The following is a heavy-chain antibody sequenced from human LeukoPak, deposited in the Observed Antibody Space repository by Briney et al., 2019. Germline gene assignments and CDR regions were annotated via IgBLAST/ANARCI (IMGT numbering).Heavy chain of an antibody. V-gene: IGHV1-18*01. D-gene: IGHD5-18*01. CDR3: ARLAGTDMIGYFQD. CDR1: GYTFTNYG. J-gene: IGHJ1*01. Sequence: ASVKVSCKASGYTFTNYGISWVRQAPGQVLEWMGWINVYNGNTIYAQKLQGRVTMTTDTSTSTAYMELRSLRSDDTAVYYCARLAGTDMIGYFQDWGQGTLVTVSS. CDR2: INVYNGNT.